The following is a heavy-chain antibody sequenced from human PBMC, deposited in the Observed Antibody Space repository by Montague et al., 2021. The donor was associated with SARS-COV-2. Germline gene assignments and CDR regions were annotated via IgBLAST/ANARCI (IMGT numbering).Heavy chain of an antibody. V-gene: IGHV4-39*01. CDR2: IYYSGST. J-gene: IGHJ3*02. CDR3: ARHSGRDTIFGVTTIPDAFDI. D-gene: IGHD3-3*01. CDR1: GGSISSSSHY. Sequence: SETLSLTCTVSGGSISSSSHYWGWIRQPPGKGLDWIGSIYYSGSTYYKPSLKSRVTIHVDTSKNQFSLKLSSVTAADTAVYYCARHSGRDTIFGVTTIPDAFDIWGQGTTVTVSS.